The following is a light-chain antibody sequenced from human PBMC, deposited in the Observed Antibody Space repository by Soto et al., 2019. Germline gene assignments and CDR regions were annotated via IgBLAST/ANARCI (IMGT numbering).Light chain of an antibody. V-gene: IGKV3-20*01. Sequence: EIVLTQSPGTLSLSPGEXATLSCWASQSVSRSSLAWYQQKPGQAPRLLMYGASRRATGIPDRFSGSGSGTDFTLIISRLEPEDFAVYYCQQXGTSPLTFRGGTKVDIK. CDR3: QQXGTSPLT. J-gene: IGKJ4*01. CDR2: GAS. CDR1: QSVSRSS.